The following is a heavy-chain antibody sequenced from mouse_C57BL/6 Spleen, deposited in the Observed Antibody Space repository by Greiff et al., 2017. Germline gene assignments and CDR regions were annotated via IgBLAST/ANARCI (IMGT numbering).Heavy chain of an antibody. V-gene: IGHV1-54*01. D-gene: IGHD1-1*01. J-gene: IGHJ2*01. CDR2: INPGSGGT. CDR1: GYAFTNYL. Sequence: QVQLQQSGAELVRPGTSVKVSCKASGYAFTNYLIEWVKQRPGQGLEWIGVINPGSGGTNYNEKFKGKATLTADKSYSTAYMQLSSLTSEDSAVYFCARGGYYGSSSDYWGQGTTLTVSS. CDR3: ARGGYYGSSSDY.